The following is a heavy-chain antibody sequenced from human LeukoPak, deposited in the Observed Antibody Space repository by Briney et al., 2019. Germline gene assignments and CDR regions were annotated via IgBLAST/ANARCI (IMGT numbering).Heavy chain of an antibody. J-gene: IGHJ6*02. Sequence: GGSLRLSFAASGFTFNSYALHWVRQAPGKGLEWVAVISYVGSNKFYADSVKGRFTISRDNSKNTLYLQMNSLRAEDTALYYCARGGSYYGSFYYSMDVWGQGTTVTVSS. CDR2: ISYVGSNK. CDR1: GFTFNSYA. CDR3: ARGGSYYGSFYYSMDV. D-gene: IGHD1-26*01. V-gene: IGHV3-30-3*01.